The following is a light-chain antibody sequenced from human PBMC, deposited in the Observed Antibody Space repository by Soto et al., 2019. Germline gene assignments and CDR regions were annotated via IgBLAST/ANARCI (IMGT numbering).Light chain of an antibody. J-gene: IGLJ1*01. CDR2: DVT. Sequence: QSALTQPRSLSGSPGQSVTISCTGTSGDVGGYNYVAWYQQRAGEAPELMIYDVTKRPSGVPDRFSGTKSGNTAFLTISRLHSGDEADYHCCSYADTRTYVFGTGTKLTVL. CDR1: SGDVGGYNY. CDR3: CSYADTRTYV. V-gene: IGLV2-11*01.